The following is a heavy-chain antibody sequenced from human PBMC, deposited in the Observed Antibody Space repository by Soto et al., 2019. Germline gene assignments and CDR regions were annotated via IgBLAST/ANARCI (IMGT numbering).Heavy chain of an antibody. CDR2: IDPSDSYI. V-gene: IGHV5-10-1*01. Sequence: PGESLKISCKGSGYRFSDYWILWVRQTPGKGLEWMGRIDPSDSYITYSPSFQGHVIISADKSINSAFLTWTSLKASDSAIYYCDNLDFTFGSIDVFDIRGQGKMVT. CDR1: GYRFSDYW. D-gene: IGHD3-3*01. CDR3: DNLDFTFGSIDVFDI. J-gene: IGHJ3*02.